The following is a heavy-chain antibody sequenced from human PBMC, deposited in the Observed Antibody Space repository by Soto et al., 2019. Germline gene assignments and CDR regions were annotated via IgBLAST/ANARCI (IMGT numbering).Heavy chain of an antibody. J-gene: IGHJ4*02. CDR3: VRNPGGVAVAGPFDY. CDR2: IYSGGAT. CDR1: GFTVSSNY. D-gene: IGHD6-19*01. Sequence: GGSLRLSCEASGFTVSSNYMSWVRQAPGKGLEWVSVIYSGGATYYADSVKGRFTISRDNSKNTLYLQMNSLRAEDTAVYYCVRNPGGVAVAGPFDYWGQGTLVTVSS. V-gene: IGHV3-66*01.